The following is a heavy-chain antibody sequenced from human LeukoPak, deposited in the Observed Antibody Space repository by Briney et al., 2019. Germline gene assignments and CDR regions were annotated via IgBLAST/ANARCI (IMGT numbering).Heavy chain of an antibody. D-gene: IGHD3-16*01. CDR1: GFTFSNAW. J-gene: IGHJ4*02. Sequence: PGGSLPVSCAASGFTFSNAWMSWVRQAPGKGLEWVGRIKSKTDGGTTDYAAPVKGRFTISRDDSKNTLYLQMNSLKTEDTAVYYCTTGVMITFGGVILFDYWGQGTLVTDSS. V-gene: IGHV3-15*01. CDR2: IKSKTDGGTT. CDR3: TTGVMITFGGVILFDY.